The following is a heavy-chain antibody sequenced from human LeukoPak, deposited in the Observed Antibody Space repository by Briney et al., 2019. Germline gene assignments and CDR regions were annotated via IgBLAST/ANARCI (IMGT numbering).Heavy chain of an antibody. J-gene: IGHJ3*02. CDR2: IYNSVST. D-gene: IGHD5-18*01. CDR3: ARDHVDTDDAFDI. V-gene: IGHV4-61*01. CDR1: GGSFSSGSYY. Sequence: PSGTLSLTCTVSGGSFSSGSYYWSWIRQPPGRGLEWFGYIYNSVSTNDNPSLKSRVTISVNTSKNQFSLKLSSVTAADTAVHHCARDHVDTDDAFDIWGQATMVTVSS.